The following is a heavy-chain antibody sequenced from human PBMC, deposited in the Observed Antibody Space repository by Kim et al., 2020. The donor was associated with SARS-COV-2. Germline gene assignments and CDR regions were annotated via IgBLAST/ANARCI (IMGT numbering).Heavy chain of an antibody. J-gene: IGHJ4*02. D-gene: IGHD3-10*01. Sequence: YYVDSVKGRFTMSRDNAKNSLYLEMNSLRPEDTALYYWASLDSAQVPGVFWGQGTLVTVSS. V-gene: IGHV3-7*03. CDR3: ASLDSAQVPGVF.